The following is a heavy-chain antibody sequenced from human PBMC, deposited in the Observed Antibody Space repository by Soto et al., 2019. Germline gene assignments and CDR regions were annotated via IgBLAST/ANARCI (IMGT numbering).Heavy chain of an antibody. CDR1: GFTFSSYS. J-gene: IGHJ6*02. CDR2: ISSSSSYI. D-gene: IGHD3-3*01. Sequence: EVQLVESGGGLVKPGGSLRLSCAASGFTFSSYSMNWVRQAPGKGLEWVSSISSSSSYIYYADSVKGRFTISRDNAKNSLYLQMNSLRAEDTAVYYCARDPYRLRFLEWLPLMGMDVWGQGTTVTVSS. CDR3: ARDPYRLRFLEWLPLMGMDV. V-gene: IGHV3-21*01.